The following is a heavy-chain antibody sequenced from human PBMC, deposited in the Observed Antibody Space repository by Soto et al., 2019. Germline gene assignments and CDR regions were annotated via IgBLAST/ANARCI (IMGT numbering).Heavy chain of an antibody. V-gene: IGHV1-2*04. CDR3: ARGLTIFGVVMNYGMDV. CDR1: GYTFTGYY. D-gene: IGHD3-3*01. J-gene: IGHJ6*02. CDR2: INPNSGGT. Sequence: ASVKVSCKASGYTFTGYYMHWVRQAPGQGLEWMGWINPNSGGTNYAQKFQGWVTMTRDTSISTAYMELSRLRSDDTAVYYCARGLTIFGVVMNYGMDVWGQGTTVTVSS.